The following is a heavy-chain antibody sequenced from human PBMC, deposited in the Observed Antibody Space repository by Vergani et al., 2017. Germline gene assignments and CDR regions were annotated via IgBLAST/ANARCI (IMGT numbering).Heavy chain of an antibody. CDR3: AKALFSAVAGFDY. D-gene: IGHD6-19*01. V-gene: IGHV3-23*01. CDR1: GFTFSSYA. CDR2: ISGSGGST. Sequence: EVQLLESGGGLVQPGGSLRLSCAASGFTFSSYAMSWGRKAPGKGLEWVSAISGSGGSTYYADSVKGRFTISRDNSKNTLYLQMNSLIAEDSAVYYCAKALFSAVAGFDYWGQGTLVTVSS. J-gene: IGHJ4*02.